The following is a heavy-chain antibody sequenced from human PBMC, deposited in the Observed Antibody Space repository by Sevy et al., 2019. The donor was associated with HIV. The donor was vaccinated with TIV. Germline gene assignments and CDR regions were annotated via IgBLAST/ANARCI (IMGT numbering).Heavy chain of an antibody. CDR2: LSFGCGKI. CDR3: AREGCTRPHDY. CDR1: GFAFCDYS. D-gene: IGHD2-8*01. J-gene: IGHJ4*02. V-gene: IGHV3-23*01. Sequence: GGSLRLSCAASGFAFCDYSMSWIRQAPGKGLEWVATLSFGCGKIYYADSVKGRFTISRDNSKNSFYLQMDNLRVEDTALYYCAREGCTRPHDYWGQGTRVTVSS.